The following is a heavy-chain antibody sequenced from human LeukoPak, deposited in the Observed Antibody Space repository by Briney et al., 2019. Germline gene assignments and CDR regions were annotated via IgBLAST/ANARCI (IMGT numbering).Heavy chain of an antibody. CDR2: TSTSGGSA. Sequence: PGGSLRDSCAASGFTFSNNAMSWVRQAPGKGLEWVSATSTSGGSAYYADSVKGRFTISRDNSKNTLYLQMDSLRADDTAVYYCARYSGSYYYPPAWDLWGQGTLVAVSS. CDR3: ARYSGSYYYPPAWDL. D-gene: IGHD1-26*01. J-gene: IGHJ4*02. V-gene: IGHV3-23*01. CDR1: GFTFSNNA.